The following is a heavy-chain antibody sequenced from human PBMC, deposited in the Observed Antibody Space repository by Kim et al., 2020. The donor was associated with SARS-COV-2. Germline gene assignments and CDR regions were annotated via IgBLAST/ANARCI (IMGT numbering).Heavy chain of an antibody. V-gene: IGHV3-21*01. CDR1: GFTFSSYS. CDR2: ISSSSSYI. CDR3: ARELRREGGYCTNGVCYTVYYYYGMDV. Sequence: GGSLRLSCAASGFTFSSYSMNWVRQAPGKGLEWVSSISSSSSYIYYADSVKGRFTISRDNAKNSLYLQMNSLRAEDTAVYYCARELRREGGYCTNGVCYTVYYYYGMDVWGQGTTVTVSS. D-gene: IGHD2-8*01. J-gene: IGHJ6*02.